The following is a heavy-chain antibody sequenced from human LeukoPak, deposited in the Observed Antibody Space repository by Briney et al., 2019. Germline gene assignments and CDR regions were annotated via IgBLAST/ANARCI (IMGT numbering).Heavy chain of an antibody. CDR3: ARGGSGRGYNWFDP. CDR2: IYTSGST. J-gene: IGHJ5*02. D-gene: IGHD6-19*01. V-gene: IGHV4-4*07. Sequence: SETLSLTCTVSGGSISTYYWSWVRQPAGKGLEWIGRIYTSGSTNNPSLKSRVTMSVDTSKNQFSLKLSSMTAADTAVYYCARGGSGRGYNWFDPWGQGTLVTVSS. CDR1: GGSISTYY.